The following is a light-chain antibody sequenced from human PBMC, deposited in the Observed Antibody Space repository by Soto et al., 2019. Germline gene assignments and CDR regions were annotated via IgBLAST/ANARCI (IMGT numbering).Light chain of an antibody. CDR3: ATWDDSLNGVV. Sequence: QSLLTHPPSSSGTPGQGVSISCSGGSSNIGTNTVNWYQHLPGTAPKLLIFSNDERPSGVPDRFSGSKSGTSASLAISGLQSDDEADYYCATWDDSLNGVVFGGGTKVTVL. J-gene: IGLJ2*01. CDR2: SND. CDR1: SSNIGTNT. V-gene: IGLV1-44*01.